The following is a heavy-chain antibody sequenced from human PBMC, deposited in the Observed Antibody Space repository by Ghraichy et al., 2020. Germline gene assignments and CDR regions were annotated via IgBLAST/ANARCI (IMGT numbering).Heavy chain of an antibody. CDR3: ARTLPGIAVAGYWYFDL. CDR2: IYYSGST. J-gene: IGHJ2*01. V-gene: IGHV4-59*01. CDR1: GGFISSYY. D-gene: IGHD6-19*01. Sequence: PETLSLTCTVSGGFISSYYWSWIRQPPGKGLEWIGYIYYSGSTNYNPSLKSRVTISVDTSKNQFSLKLSSVTAADTAVYYCARTLPGIAVAGYWYFDLWGRGTLVTVSS.